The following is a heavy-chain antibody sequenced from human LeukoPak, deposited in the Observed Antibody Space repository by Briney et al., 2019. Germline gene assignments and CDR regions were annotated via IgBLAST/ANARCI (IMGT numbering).Heavy chain of an antibody. CDR2: INHSGST. CDR3: ARGRGYSYGRVLNDY. V-gene: IGHV4-34*01. J-gene: IGHJ4*02. Sequence: TSETLSLTCAVYGGSFSGYYWSWIRQPPGKGLEWIGEINHSGSTNYNPSPKSRVTISVDTSKNQFSLKLSSVTAADTAVYYCARGRGYSYGRVLNDYRGQGTLVTVSS. CDR1: GGSFSGYY. D-gene: IGHD5-18*01.